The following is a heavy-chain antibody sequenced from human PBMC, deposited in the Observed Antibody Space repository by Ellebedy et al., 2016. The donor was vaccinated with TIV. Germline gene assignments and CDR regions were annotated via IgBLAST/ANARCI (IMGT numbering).Heavy chain of an antibody. CDR1: GFRFSDYA. Sequence: GESLKISXAASGFRFSDYAMTWVRQAPGKGLEWVSGITGSGDNTSYADSVKGRFTISRDNSKNMLYLQMNSLRDEDTAVYYCARGGAGFDSMNRELSFDSWGQGTLVTVSS. J-gene: IGHJ4*02. CDR2: ITGSGDNT. D-gene: IGHD1-26*01. V-gene: IGHV3-23*01. CDR3: ARGGAGFDSMNRELSFDS.